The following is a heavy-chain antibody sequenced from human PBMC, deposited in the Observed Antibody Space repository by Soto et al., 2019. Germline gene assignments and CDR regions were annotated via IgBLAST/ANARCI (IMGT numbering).Heavy chain of an antibody. D-gene: IGHD2-2*01. J-gene: IGHJ6*02. V-gene: IGHV1-3*01. CDR2: INAGNGNT. CDR1: GYTFTNYA. Sequence: ASVKVSCKASGYTFTNYAMHWVRQAPGQRLERMGWINAGNGNTKYPQKLQGRVTITRDTSASIAYMELSSLRSEDTAVYYCAREKDQFEDIVVVPGPLYVWGQGTTVTVSS. CDR3: AREKDQFEDIVVVPGPLYV.